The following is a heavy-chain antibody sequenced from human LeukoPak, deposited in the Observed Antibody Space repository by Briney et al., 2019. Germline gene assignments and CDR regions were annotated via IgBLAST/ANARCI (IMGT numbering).Heavy chain of an antibody. J-gene: IGHJ6*02. CDR2: IHYSGST. Sequence: NPSETLSLTCTVSGGSISSYYWSWIRQPPGKGLEWIGYIHYSGSTNYNPSLKSRVTISVDTSKNQFSLKLSSVTAADTAVYYCARDLEGCSGGSCYWDYYYGMDVWGQGTTVTVSS. CDR1: GGSISSYY. V-gene: IGHV4-59*01. CDR3: ARDLEGCSGGSCYWDYYYGMDV. D-gene: IGHD2-15*01.